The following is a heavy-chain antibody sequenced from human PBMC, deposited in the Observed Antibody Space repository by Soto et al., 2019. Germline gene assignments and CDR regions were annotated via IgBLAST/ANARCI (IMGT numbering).Heavy chain of an antibody. CDR3: ANLFGSSWESDY. CDR2: ISSSSTNI. J-gene: IGHJ4*02. CDR1: EFTCSSYA. V-gene: IGHV3-48*01. D-gene: IGHD6-13*01. Sequence: GGSLRLSCAASEFTCSSYAMNWVRQAPGKGLEWISYISSSSTNIYYADSVKGRFTISRDNAKNSLYLQMNSLRTEDTAVYFCANLFGSSWESDYWGQGTLVTVSS.